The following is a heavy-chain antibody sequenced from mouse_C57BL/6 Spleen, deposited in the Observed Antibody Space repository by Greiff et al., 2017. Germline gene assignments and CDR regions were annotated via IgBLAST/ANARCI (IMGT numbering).Heavy chain of an antibody. Sequence: VQLKQSGPELVKPGASVKISCKASGYTFTDYYINWVKQRPGQGLEWIGWIFPGSGSTYYNEKFKGKATLTVDKSSSTAYMLLSSLTSEDSAVYFCARCWDGSLYAMDYWGQGTSVTVSS. CDR2: IFPGSGST. CDR1: GYTFTDYY. J-gene: IGHJ4*01. V-gene: IGHV1-75*01. CDR3: ARCWDGSLYAMDY. D-gene: IGHD4-1*01.